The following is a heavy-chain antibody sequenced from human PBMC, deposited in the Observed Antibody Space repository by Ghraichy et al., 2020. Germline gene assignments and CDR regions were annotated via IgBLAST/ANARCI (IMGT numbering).Heavy chain of an antibody. D-gene: IGHD3-3*01. V-gene: IGHV4-31*03. Sequence: TLSLTCTVSGGSISSGGYYWSWIRQHPGKGLEWIGYIYYSGSTSYNPSRKSRVTISVDTSKNQFSLKLSSVTAADTAVYYCARRSGYIVGGMDVWGQGTTVTVSS. CDR3: ARRSGYIVGGMDV. CDR1: GGSISSGGYY. J-gene: IGHJ6*02. CDR2: IYYSGST.